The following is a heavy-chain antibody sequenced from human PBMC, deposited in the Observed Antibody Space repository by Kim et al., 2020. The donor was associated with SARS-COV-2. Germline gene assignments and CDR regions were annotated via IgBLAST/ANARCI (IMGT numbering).Heavy chain of an antibody. CDR3: AKDHDWNYGRRVY. Sequence: GGSLRLSCAASGFTFSSYGMHWVRQAPGKGLEWVAVISYDGSNKYYADSVKGRFTISRDNSKNTLYLQMNSLRAEDTAVYYCAKDHDWNYGRRVYWGQGTLVTVSS. CDR2: ISYDGSNK. D-gene: IGHD1-7*01. CDR1: GFTFSSYG. V-gene: IGHV3-30*18. J-gene: IGHJ4*02.